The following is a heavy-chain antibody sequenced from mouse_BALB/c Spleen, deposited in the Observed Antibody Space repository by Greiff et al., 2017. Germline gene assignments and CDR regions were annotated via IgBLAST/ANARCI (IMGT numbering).Heavy chain of an antibody. Sequence: ESGPGLVKPSQSLSLTCSVTGYSITSGYYWNWIRQLPGNQLEWMGYISYDGSNNYNPSLKNRISITRDTSKNQFFLKLNSVTTEDTATYYCARVYGNYGYFDYGGQGTTLTVSS. D-gene: IGHD2-1*01. CDR3: ARVYGNYGYFDY. CDR2: ISYDGSN. J-gene: IGHJ2*01. CDR1: GYSITSGYY. V-gene: IGHV3-6*02.